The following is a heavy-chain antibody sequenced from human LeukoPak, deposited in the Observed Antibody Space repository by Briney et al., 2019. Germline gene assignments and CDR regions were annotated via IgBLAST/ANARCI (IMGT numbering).Heavy chain of an antibody. D-gene: IGHD3-22*01. CDR2: IVVGSSNT. CDR1: GFTFINSA. J-gene: IGHJ3*02. V-gene: IGHV1-58*01. CDR3: AAEAAYYYDSRDAFDI. Sequence: SVNVSCKPSGFTFINSAVQWLRQAGGQRLQWIGWIVVGSSNTNYAQKFQERVTISRDMSTSLVYMELSSLRSEDTAVYYCAAEAAYYYDSRDAFDIWGQGTMVTVSS.